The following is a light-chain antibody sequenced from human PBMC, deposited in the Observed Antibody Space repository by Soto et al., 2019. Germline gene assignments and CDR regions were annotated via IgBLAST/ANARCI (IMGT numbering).Light chain of an antibody. CDR1: QSITNL. Sequence: DIQMTQSPSTLSASVGARVTITCRASQSITNLLAWFQQKPGKAPRLLMFKASSLQGGVPSRFSGSGSGTEFTLTISSLQPDDFASYYCQQYNSYPLTFGQGTKLEIK. CDR2: KAS. V-gene: IGKV1-5*03. CDR3: QQYNSYPLT. J-gene: IGKJ2*01.